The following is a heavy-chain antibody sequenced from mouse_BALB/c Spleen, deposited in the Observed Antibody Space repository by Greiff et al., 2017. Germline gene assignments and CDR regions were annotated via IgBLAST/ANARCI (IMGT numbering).Heavy chain of an antibody. CDR2: IYPGGGYT. CDR1: GYTFTNYW. D-gene: IGHD2-1*01. J-gene: IGHJ4*01. Sequence: VKLVESGAELVRPGTSVKMSCKAAGYTFTNYWIGWVKQRPGHGLEWIGYIYPGGGYTNYNEKFKGKATLTADTSSSTAYMQLSSLTSEDSAIYYCARDGNPYYAMDYWGQGTSVTVSS. CDR3: ARDGNPYYAMDY. V-gene: IGHV1-63*02.